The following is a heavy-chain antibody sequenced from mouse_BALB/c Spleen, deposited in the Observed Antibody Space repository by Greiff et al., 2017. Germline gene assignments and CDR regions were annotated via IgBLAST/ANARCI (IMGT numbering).Heavy chain of an antibody. D-gene: IGHD1-1*01. J-gene: IGHJ4*01. CDR3: ARGRYRYYAMDY. CDR1: GFTFSDYY. V-gene: IGHV5-4*02. CDR2: ISDGGSYT. Sequence: VQLKESGGGLVKPGGSLKLSCAASGFTFSDYYMYWVRQTPEKRLEWVATISDGGSYTYYPDSVKGRFTISRDNAKNNLYLQMSSLKSEDTAMYYCARGRYRYYAMDYWDQGTSVTVSS.